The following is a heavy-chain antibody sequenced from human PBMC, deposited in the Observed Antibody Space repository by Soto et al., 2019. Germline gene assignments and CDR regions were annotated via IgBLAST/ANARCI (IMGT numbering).Heavy chain of an antibody. Sequence: GSLRLSCASSCFTFSVYAMSWVRQAPGKGLEWVSSISASGDSTYYADFVKGRFTISRDNSKNTLFLQLNILGLDDTAVYFCVEPGAYWTRWGQGTLVTVSS. CDR3: VEPGAYWTR. CDR1: CFTFSVYA. J-gene: IGHJ4*02. CDR2: ISASGDST. V-gene: IGHV3-23*01. D-gene: IGHD1-1*01.